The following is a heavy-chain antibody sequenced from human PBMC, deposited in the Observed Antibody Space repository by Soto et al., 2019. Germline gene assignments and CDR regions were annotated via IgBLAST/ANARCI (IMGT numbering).Heavy chain of an antibody. V-gene: IGHV1-46*01. CDR3: ARVRRSSGYYYGY. Sequence: GPSGKVSCKASGYTFTSYYMDWGRQAPGQGLEWMGIINPSGGSTSYAQKFQGRVTMTRDTSTSTVYMELSSLRSEDTAVYYCARVRRSSGYYYGYWGQGTPVTVSS. CDR1: GYTFTSYY. J-gene: IGHJ4*02. D-gene: IGHD3-22*01. CDR2: INPSGGST.